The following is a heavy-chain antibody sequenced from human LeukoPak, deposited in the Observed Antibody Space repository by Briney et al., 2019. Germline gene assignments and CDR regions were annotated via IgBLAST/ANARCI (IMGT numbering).Heavy chain of an antibody. CDR1: GFTFSSYW. Sequence: GGSLRLSCAASGFTFSSYWMHWVRQAPGKGLVWVSRINSDGSSTSYADSVKGRFTISRDNSKNTLYLQMNSLRAEDTAVYYCARGLLGGYYEGGFQHWGQGTLVTVSS. D-gene: IGHD3-22*01. V-gene: IGHV3-74*01. CDR2: INSDGSST. J-gene: IGHJ1*01. CDR3: ARGLLGGYYEGGFQH.